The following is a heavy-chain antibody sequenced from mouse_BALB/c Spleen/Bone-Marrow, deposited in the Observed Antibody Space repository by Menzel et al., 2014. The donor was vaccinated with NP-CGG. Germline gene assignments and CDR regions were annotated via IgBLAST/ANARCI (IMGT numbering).Heavy chain of an antibody. CDR1: GFTFSNYW. CDR3: TTGFAY. CDR2: IRLKSNNYAT. J-gene: IGHJ3*01. V-gene: IGHV6-6*02. Sequence: DVMLVESGGGLVQPGGSMKLSCVASGFTFSNYWMNWVRQSPEKGLEWVAEIRLKSNNYATHYAESVKGRFTISRDDSKSSAYLQMNNLRAEDTGIYYCTTGFAYWGQGTLVTVSA.